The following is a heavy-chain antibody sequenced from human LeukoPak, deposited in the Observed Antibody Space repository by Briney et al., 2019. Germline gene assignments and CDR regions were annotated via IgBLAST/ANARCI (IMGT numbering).Heavy chain of an antibody. Sequence: GGSLRLSCAASGFTFSSYGMHWVRQAPGKGLEWVAVISYDGSNKYYADSVKGRFTISRDNSKNTLYLQMNSLRAEDTAVYYCASGRGDYGVYFDYWGQGTLVTVSS. V-gene: IGHV3-30*03. D-gene: IGHD4-17*01. J-gene: IGHJ4*02. CDR1: GFTFSSYG. CDR3: ASGRGDYGVYFDY. CDR2: ISYDGSNK.